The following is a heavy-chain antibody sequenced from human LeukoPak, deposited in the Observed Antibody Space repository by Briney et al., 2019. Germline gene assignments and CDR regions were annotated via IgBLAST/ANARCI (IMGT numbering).Heavy chain of an antibody. CDR3: AGFSGTNGFDY. CDR2: IIPILGIA. J-gene: IGHJ4*02. CDR1: GGTFSSYA. V-gene: IGHV1-69*04. D-gene: IGHD1-1*01. Sequence: GSSVKVSCKASGGTFSSYAISWVRQAPGQGLEWMGRIIPILGIANYAQKFQGRVTITADKSTSTAYMELSSLRSEDTAVYYCAGFSGTNGFDYWGQGTLVTVSS.